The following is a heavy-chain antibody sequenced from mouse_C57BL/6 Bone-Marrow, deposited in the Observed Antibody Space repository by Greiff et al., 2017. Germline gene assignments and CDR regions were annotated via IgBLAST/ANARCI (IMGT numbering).Heavy chain of an antibody. J-gene: IGHJ3*01. V-gene: IGHV5-6*01. CDR1: GFTFSSYG. Sequence: EVQLQESGGDLVKPGGSLKLSCAASGFTFSSYGMSWVRQTPDKRLEWVATISSGGSYTYYLDSVKGRFTISRDNAKNTLYLQMSSLKSEDTAMYYCARDRGGWLAYGGQGILVTVSA. CDR2: ISSGGSYT. CDR3: ARDRGGWLAY.